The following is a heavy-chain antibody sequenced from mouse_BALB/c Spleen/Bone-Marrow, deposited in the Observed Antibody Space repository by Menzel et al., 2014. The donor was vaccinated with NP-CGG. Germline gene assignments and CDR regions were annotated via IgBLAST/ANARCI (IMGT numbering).Heavy chain of an antibody. CDR1: GFTFSSYG. J-gene: IGHJ2*01. Sequence: EVKLQESGGGLVQPGGSLKLSCAASGFTFSSYGMSWVRQTPDKRLELVATINSNGGSTYYPDGVKGRFTISRDNAKNTLYLQMSSLKSEDAAMYYCARDYDYDYWGQGTTLTVSP. D-gene: IGHD2-4*01. CDR2: INSNGGST. V-gene: IGHV5-6-3*01. CDR3: ARDYDYDY.